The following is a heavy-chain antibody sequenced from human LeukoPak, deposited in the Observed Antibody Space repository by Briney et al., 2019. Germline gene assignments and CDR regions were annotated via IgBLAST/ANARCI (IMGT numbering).Heavy chain of an antibody. CDR2: ISSSSSYI. V-gene: IGHV3-21*01. J-gene: IGHJ4*02. CDR3: AREIVATIDGGYYFDY. D-gene: IGHD5-12*01. CDR1: GFTFSSYS. Sequence: GGSLRLSCAASGFTFSSYSMNWVRQAPGKGLEWVSSISSSSSYIYYADSVKGRFTISSDNAKNSLYLQMNSLRAEDTAVYYCAREIVATIDGGYYFDYWGQGTLVTVSS.